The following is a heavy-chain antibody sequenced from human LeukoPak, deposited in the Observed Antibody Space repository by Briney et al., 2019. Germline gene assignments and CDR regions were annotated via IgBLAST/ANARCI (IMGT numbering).Heavy chain of an antibody. V-gene: IGHV6-1*01. CDR3: ARGGGSSGWYRKVSYYFDY. J-gene: IGHJ4*02. D-gene: IGHD6-19*01. CDR2: TYYRSKWYN. CDR1: GDSVSSNSAA. Sequence: SQTLSLTCAISGDSVSSNSAAWNWIRQSPSRGLEWLGRTYYRSKWYNDYAVSVKSRITINPDTSKNQFSLQLNSVTPEDTAVYYCARGGGSSGWYRKVSYYFDYLGQGTLVTVSS.